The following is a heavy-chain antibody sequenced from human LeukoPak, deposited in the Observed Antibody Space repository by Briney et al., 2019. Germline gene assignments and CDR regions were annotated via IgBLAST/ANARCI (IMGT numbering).Heavy chain of an antibody. CDR3: IGEPASSRTFPFDY. J-gene: IGHJ4*02. CDR1: GYTFTGYY. Sequence: ASVKVSCKASGYTFTGYYMHWVRQAPGQGLEWMGWINPNSGGTNYAQKFQGRVTMTRDTSISTAYMELSRLRSDDTAVYYCIGEPASSRTFPFDYWGQGTLVTVSS. CDR2: INPNSGGT. D-gene: IGHD6-13*01. V-gene: IGHV1-2*02.